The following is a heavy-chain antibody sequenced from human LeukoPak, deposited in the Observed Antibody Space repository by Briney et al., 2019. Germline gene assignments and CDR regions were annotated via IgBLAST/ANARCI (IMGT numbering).Heavy chain of an antibody. CDR1: GFTLSSYA. V-gene: IGHV3-23*01. CDR3: AKDLSDSGWYLGSDY. J-gene: IGHJ4*02. D-gene: IGHD6-19*01. CDR2: ISGSGGRT. Sequence: PGGSLRLSCAASGFTLSSYAMSWVRQAPEKGLEWVSDISGSGGRTNYADSVKGRFTVSRDNSKNTLYLQMNSLRADDTALYYCAKDLSDSGWYLGSDYWGQGTLVTVSS.